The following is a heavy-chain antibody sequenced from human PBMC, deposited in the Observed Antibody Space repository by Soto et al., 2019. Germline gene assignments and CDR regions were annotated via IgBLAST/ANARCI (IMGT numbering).Heavy chain of an antibody. D-gene: IGHD6-13*01. CDR2: ISSSGSTK. CDR1: GFTFSSYE. Sequence: GGSLRLSFAASGFTFSSYEMDCVRQAPGKGLEWVSYISSSGSTKYYADSVKGRSTISRDNAKNSLYLQMNSLRAEDTAVYYCARENIAAAGTGYYYYYGMDVWGQGT. V-gene: IGHV3-48*03. J-gene: IGHJ6*02. CDR3: ARENIAAAGTGYYYYYGMDV.